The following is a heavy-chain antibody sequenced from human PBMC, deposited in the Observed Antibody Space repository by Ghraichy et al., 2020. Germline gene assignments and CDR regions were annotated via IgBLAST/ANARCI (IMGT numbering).Heavy chain of an antibody. CDR3: ARLGLLGYGEAH. V-gene: IGHV4-39*01. CDR1: GDSISSSNYY. Sequence: QTLSLTCSVSGDSISSSNYYWGWIRQSPGKGLEWIGNIHNSGNTYYNPSLKSRVTISVDASKNQFSLKLSSVTAADTAVYYCARLGLLGYGEAHWGQGTLVTVSS. CDR2: IHNSGNT. D-gene: IGHD4-17*01. J-gene: IGHJ4*02.